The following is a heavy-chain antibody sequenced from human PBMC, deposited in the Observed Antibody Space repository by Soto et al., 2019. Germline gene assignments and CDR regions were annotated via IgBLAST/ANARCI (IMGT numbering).Heavy chain of an antibody. CDR2: IYSGGST. CDR3: SKHSYDYIWGSYQFDY. V-gene: IGHV3-66*01. J-gene: IGHJ4*02. CDR1: GFTVSSNY. Sequence: GGSLRLSCAASGFTVSSNYMSWVRQAPGKGLEWVSVIYSGGSTYYADSVKGRFTISRDNSKNTLYLQMNSLRAEDTAVYYCSKHSYDYIWGSYQFDYWGQGTLVTVSS. D-gene: IGHD3-16*02.